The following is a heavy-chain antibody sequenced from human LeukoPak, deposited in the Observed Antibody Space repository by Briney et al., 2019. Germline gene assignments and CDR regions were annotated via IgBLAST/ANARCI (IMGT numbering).Heavy chain of an antibody. Sequence: SETLSLTCTASGGSISSYYWSWIRQPAGKGLEWIGRIYTSGSTNYNPSLKRRVTMSVDTSKNQLFLKLSSVTAADTAVYYCARDRGGGSDSSFDIWGQGTMVTVSS. D-gene: IGHD2-15*01. CDR1: GGSISSYY. J-gene: IGHJ3*02. CDR2: IYTSGST. CDR3: ARDRGGGSDSSFDI. V-gene: IGHV4-4*07.